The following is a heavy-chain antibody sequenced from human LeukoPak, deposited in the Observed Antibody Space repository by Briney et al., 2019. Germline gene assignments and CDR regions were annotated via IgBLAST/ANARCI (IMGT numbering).Heavy chain of an antibody. J-gene: IGHJ6*02. CDR1: GYSFTSYW. CDR3: ARNYYDSSGWFYYYYGMDV. V-gene: IGHV5-51*01. CDR2: IYPGDSDT. D-gene: IGHD3-22*01. Sequence: GESLKISCKGSGYSFTSYWIGWLRQMPGKGLEWMGIIYPGDSDTRYSPSFQGQVTISADKSISTAYLQWSSLKASDTAMYYCARNYYDSSGWFYYYYGMDVWGQGTTVTVSS.